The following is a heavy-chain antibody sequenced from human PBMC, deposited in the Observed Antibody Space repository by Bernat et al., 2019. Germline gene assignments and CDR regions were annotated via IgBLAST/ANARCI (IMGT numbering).Heavy chain of an antibody. D-gene: IGHD1-26*01. CDR1: GFTVSSYS. J-gene: IGHJ4*02. V-gene: IGHV3-48*02. CDR2: ISSSSTI. Sequence: EVQLVESGGGLVQPGGSLRVSCVASGFTVSSYSMNWVRQAPGKGLEWISYISSSSTIYYADSVKDRFTISRDNANNSLYLQMNSLRDEDTAVYYCARAAGDGRHSFDYWGQGNLVTVSS. CDR3: ARAAGDGRHSFDY.